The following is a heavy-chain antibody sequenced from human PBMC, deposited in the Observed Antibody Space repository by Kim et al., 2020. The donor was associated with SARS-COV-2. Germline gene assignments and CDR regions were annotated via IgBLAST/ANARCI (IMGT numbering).Heavy chain of an antibody. CDR2: IWYDGSNK. J-gene: IGHJ3*02. CDR1: GFTFSSYG. V-gene: IGHV3-33*01. CDR3: ARVGVVGADAFDI. Sequence: GGSLRLSCAASGFTFSSYGMHWVRQAPGKGLEWVAVIWYDGSNKYYADSVKGRFTISRDNSKNTLYLQMNSLRAEDTAVYYCARVGVVGADAFDIWGQGTMVTVSS. D-gene: IGHD1-26*01.